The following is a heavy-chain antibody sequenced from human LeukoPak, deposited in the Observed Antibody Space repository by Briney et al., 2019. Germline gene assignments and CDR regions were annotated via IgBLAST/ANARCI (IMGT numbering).Heavy chain of an antibody. Sequence: GGSLRLSCAASGFTFSSYSMNWVRQAPGKGLEWVSSISSSSSYIYYADSVKGRFTISRDNAKNSLYLQMNSLRAEDTAVYYCARVVELWGEKYFDYWGQGTLVTVSS. D-gene: IGHD5-18*01. CDR1: GFTFSSYS. V-gene: IGHV3-21*01. CDR3: ARVVELWGEKYFDY. CDR2: ISSSSSYI. J-gene: IGHJ4*02.